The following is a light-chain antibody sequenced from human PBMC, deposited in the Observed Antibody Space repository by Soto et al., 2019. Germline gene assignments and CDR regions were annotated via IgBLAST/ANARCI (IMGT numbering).Light chain of an antibody. CDR1: NIGSKN. Sequence: SYELTQPPSVSVAPGKTARITCGGTNIGSKNVHWYQQKSGQPPALVIYYDSDRPSGIPERFSGSNSGNTAALTISRVEAGDEADYYCQVWGSSGDHVVFGGGTKLTVL. CDR3: QVWGSSGDHVV. CDR2: YDS. V-gene: IGLV3-21*04. J-gene: IGLJ2*01.